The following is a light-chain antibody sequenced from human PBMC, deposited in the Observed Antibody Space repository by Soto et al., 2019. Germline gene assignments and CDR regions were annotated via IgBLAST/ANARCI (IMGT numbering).Light chain of an antibody. CDR3: GTWDSALSAWV. CDR2: DNN. CDR1: SSNIGANF. Sequence: QSVLTQPPSVSAAPGQKVTISCSGGSSNIGANFVSWYQHLPGTAPQLLIYDNNKRPSGIPDRFYGSKSGTSATLGITGLQTGDETDYYCGTWDSALSAWVFGGGTKVTVL. V-gene: IGLV1-51*01. J-gene: IGLJ3*02.